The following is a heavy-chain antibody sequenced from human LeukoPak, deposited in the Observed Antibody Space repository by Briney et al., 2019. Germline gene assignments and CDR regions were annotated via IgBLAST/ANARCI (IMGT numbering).Heavy chain of an antibody. Sequence: GGSLKISCEGSGCSFTNYWIGWVRQMPGKGLEWMGVIYPDDSDTRYSPSFQGQVTISADKSIGTAYLQWSSLKASDTAMYYCAIGGDSSTSCYRCFNYWGQGTLVTVSS. V-gene: IGHV5-51*01. CDR3: AIGGDSSTSCYRCFNY. CDR2: IYPDDSDT. J-gene: IGHJ4*02. D-gene: IGHD2-2*01. CDR1: GCSFTNYW.